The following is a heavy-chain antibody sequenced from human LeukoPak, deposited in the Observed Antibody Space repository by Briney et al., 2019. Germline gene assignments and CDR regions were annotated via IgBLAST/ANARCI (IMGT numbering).Heavy chain of an antibody. V-gene: IGHV1-69*04. D-gene: IGHD6-13*01. CDR1: GGTFSSYA. J-gene: IGHJ5*02. CDR2: IIPILGIA. CDR3: ARGRERIAAAQPNWFDP. Sequence: SVKVSCKASGGTFSSYAISWVRQAPGQGLEWMGRIIPILGIANYAQKFQGRVMITADKSTSTAYMELSSLRSEDTAVYCCARGRERIAAAQPNWFDPWGQGTLVTVSS.